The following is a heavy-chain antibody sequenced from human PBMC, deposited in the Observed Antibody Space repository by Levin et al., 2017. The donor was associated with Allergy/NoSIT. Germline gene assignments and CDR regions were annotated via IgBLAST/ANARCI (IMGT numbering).Heavy chain of an antibody. CDR2: TYYRSMWYH. CDR3: ARAPASTSGLDV. CDR1: GDSFSSDTSA. Sequence: SQTLSLTCVISGDSFSSDTSAWNWIRQSPSRGLEWLGRTYYRSMWYHDYALSVRRRITISSDTSKNQFSLQLNSVTTEDTAVYYCARAPASTSGLDVWGPGPTVTVSS. V-gene: IGHV6-1*01. J-gene: IGHJ6*02.